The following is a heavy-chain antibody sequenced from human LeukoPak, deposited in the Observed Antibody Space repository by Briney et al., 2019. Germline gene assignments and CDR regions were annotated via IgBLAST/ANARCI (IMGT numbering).Heavy chain of an antibody. Sequence: PGASVKVSCKASGYTFTSYGISWVRQAPGQGLEWMGWISPYNGNTNYAQKLQGRVTMTTDTSTSTAYMELRSLRSDDTAVYYCARDQSVATITPGAYWGQGTLVTVSS. CDR1: GYTFTSYG. V-gene: IGHV1-18*01. CDR3: ARDQSVATITPGAY. CDR2: ISPYNGNT. J-gene: IGHJ4*02. D-gene: IGHD5-12*01.